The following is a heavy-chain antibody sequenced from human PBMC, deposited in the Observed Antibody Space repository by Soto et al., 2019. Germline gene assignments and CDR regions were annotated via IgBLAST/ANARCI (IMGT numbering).Heavy chain of an antibody. J-gene: IGHJ5*01. D-gene: IGHD3-10*01. Sequence: QVQLVESGGGVVQPGESLRLSCAASGFTFSSYGMHWVRQAPGKGLEWVAIIWYDGSNKYYADSMKGRFTISRDNSKNTLDLHMNSLRAEDTAVYYCAIGYGSGRLVDSWGHGTLVTVAS. CDR3: AIGYGSGRLVDS. CDR2: IWYDGSNK. CDR1: GFTFSSYG. V-gene: IGHV3-33*01.